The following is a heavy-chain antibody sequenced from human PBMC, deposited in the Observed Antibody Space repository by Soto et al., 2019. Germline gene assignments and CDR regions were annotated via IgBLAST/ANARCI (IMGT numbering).Heavy chain of an antibody. CDR3: AREWSAAGHFYGMDI. CDR2: MNTNSDDT. J-gene: IGHJ6*01. CDR1: GYTFTSYD. Sequence: ASVKVSCKTSGYTFTSYDINWVRQAPGQGLEWVGWMNTNSDDTRSAQKFRGRLTLTRDKSMRAVYMKLSNLRPDDSAVYYCAREWSAAGHFYGMDIWGQGTTVTVSS. V-gene: IGHV1-8*01. D-gene: IGHD6-13*01.